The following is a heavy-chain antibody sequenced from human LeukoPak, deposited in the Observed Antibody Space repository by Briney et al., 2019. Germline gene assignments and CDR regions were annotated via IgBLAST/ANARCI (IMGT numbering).Heavy chain of an antibody. CDR2: IIPIFGTA. Sequence: SVKVSCKASGGTFSSYAISWVRQAPGQGLEWMGGIIPIFGTATYAQKFQGRVTITADESTSTAYMELSSLRSEDTAVYYCARDRVDTAMVKGFDYRGQGTLVTVSS. CDR1: GGTFSSYA. CDR3: ARDRVDTAMVKGFDY. D-gene: IGHD5-18*01. V-gene: IGHV1-69*13. J-gene: IGHJ4*02.